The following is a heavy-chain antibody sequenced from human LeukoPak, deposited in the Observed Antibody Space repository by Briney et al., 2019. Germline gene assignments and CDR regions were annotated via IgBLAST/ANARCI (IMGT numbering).Heavy chain of an antibody. D-gene: IGHD3-22*01. CDR1: GGSISNYF. J-gene: IGHJ4*02. CDR3: ARMSSGYYIDY. Sequence: SETLSLTCTFSGGSISNYFWNWIRQTPGKGLEWIGAINCSGSTNYNPSLKSRGTMSVDTSKNPFSLKLTSVTAADTAVYYCARMSSGYYIDYWGQGTLVTVSS. V-gene: IGHV4-59*01. CDR2: INCSGST.